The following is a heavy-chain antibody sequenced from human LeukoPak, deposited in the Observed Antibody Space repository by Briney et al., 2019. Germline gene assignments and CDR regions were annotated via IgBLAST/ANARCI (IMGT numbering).Heavy chain of an antibody. Sequence: PSETLSLTCTVSGGYISNYYWSWIRQPPGRGLEWIAYIHNSGSTNYNPSLKSRVTISVETSKNQFSLKLSSLTAADTAIYYCVRTRDSGSSDIWGQGTMVTVSS. V-gene: IGHV4-59*01. D-gene: IGHD3-10*01. J-gene: IGHJ3*02. CDR3: VRTRDSGSSDI. CDR1: GGYISNYY. CDR2: IHNSGST.